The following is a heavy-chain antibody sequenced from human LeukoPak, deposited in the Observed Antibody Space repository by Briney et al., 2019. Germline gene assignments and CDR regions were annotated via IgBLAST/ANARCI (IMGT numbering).Heavy chain of an antibody. CDR1: GGSISTYY. Sequence: AETLSLTCTVSGGSISTYYWSWIRQPPGKGLEWIGYVYYSGTTNYKNKSSLKSRVTISVDTSKNQFSLRLSSVTAADTAVYYCARSDRDLWYFDLWGRGTLVTVSS. CDR2: VYYSGTT. V-gene: IGHV4-59*01. CDR3: ARSDRDLWYFDL. J-gene: IGHJ2*01.